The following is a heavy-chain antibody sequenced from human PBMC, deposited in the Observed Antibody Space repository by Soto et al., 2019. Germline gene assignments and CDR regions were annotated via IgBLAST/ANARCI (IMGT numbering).Heavy chain of an antibody. D-gene: IGHD1-7*01. V-gene: IGHV4-38-2*02. CDR2: VYLSGHT. CDR3: ARARIVVSGTIVDF. CDR1: VYSVTRGSY. J-gene: IGHJ4*02. Sequence: PSRTLSLTCTVSVYSVTRGSYWGVFRQPPEKGLEWIGSVYLSGHTYHNPSLMSRVTISIDTSKNQFSLKLTSVTAADTAVYYCARARIVVSGTIVDFWGLGTLVTVSS.